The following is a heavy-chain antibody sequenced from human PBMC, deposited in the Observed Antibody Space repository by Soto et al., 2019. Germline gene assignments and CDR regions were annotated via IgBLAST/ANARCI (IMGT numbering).Heavy chain of an antibody. CDR1: GGSISGDS. J-gene: IGHJ4*02. CDR2: VYYSGNT. Sequence: PSETLSLTCSVSGGSISGDSWSWIRQPPGKGLEWIGYVYYSGNTNYNPSLKSRVTISVDTSKNQFSLKLNSVTAADTAVYYCTRGSGWYAYWGQGTLVTVSS. CDR3: TRGSGWYAY. V-gene: IGHV4-59*01. D-gene: IGHD6-19*01.